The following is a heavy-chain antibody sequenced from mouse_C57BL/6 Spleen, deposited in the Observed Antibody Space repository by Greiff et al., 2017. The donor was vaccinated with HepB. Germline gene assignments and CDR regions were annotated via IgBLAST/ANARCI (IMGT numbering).Heavy chain of an antibody. CDR3: ARISFNWYFDV. CDR1: GYSITSGYY. Sequence: EVKLEESGPGLVKPSQSLSLTCSVTGYSITSGYYWNWIRQFPGNKLEWMGYISYDGSNNYNPSLKNRISITRDTSKNQFFLKLNSVTTEDTATYYCARISFNWYFDVWGTGTTVTVSS. J-gene: IGHJ1*03. CDR2: ISYDGSN. V-gene: IGHV3-6*01.